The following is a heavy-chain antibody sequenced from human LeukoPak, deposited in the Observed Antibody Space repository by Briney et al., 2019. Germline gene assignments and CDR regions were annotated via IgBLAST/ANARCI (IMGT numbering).Heavy chain of an antibody. J-gene: IGHJ4*02. CDR2: ISGSGGTT. V-gene: IGHV3-23*01. CDR3: AKAQVRGVITMEDY. Sequence: PGGSLRLSCAASGFTFSTNAMTWVRQAPGKGLEWVSAISGSGGTTYYADSVKGRFTISRDNSKNTLYLQMNSLRAEDTAVYDCAKAQVRGVITMEDYWGQGTLVSVSS. D-gene: IGHD3-10*01. CDR1: GFTFSTNA.